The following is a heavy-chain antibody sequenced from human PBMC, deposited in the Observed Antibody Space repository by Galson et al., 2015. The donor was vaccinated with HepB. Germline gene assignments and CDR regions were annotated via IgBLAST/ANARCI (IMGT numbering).Heavy chain of an antibody. CDR1: GFTFSTYW. J-gene: IGHJ4*02. CDR3: VRVGSSWYSYLDS. D-gene: IGHD6-13*01. V-gene: IGHV3-7*03. Sequence: SLRLSCAASGFTFSTYWMTWVRQAPGKGLEWVANIKQDGSEKNYVDSVKGRFTISRDNAKNSLFLRMNSLRAEDTAVYYCVRVGSSWYSYLDSWGQGTLVTVSS. CDR2: IKQDGSEK.